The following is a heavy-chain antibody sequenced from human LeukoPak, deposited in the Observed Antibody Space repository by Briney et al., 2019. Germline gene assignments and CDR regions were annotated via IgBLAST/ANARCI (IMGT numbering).Heavy chain of an antibody. CDR3: AGGVWPRSNY. J-gene: IGHJ4*02. CDR2: ISYDGSNK. D-gene: IGHD6-13*01. Sequence: GRSLRLSCAASGFTFSSYAMHWVRQAPGKGLEWVAVISYDGSNKYYADSVKGRFTISRDNSKNTLYLQMNSLRAEDTAIYYCAGGVWPRSNYWGQGTLVTVSS. V-gene: IGHV3-30-3*01. CDR1: GFTFSSYA.